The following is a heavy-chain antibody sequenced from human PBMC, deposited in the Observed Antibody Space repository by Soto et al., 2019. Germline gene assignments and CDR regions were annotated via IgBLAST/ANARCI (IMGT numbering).Heavy chain of an antibody. V-gene: IGHV1-69*12. Sequence: QVQLVQSGAEVKKPGSSVKVSCKASGGTFSSYAISWVRQAPGQGLEWMGGIIPIFGTANYAQKFQGRVTITADESTSTAYMALRSLRSADTAVYYCSPVVTPHLDYYYGMDVWGQGTTVTVSS. CDR1: GGTFSSYA. CDR2: IIPIFGTA. CDR3: SPVVTPHLDYYYGMDV. J-gene: IGHJ6*02. D-gene: IGHD2-21*02.